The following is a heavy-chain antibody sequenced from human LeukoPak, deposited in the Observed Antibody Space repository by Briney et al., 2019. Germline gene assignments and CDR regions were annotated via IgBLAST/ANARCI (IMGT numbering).Heavy chain of an antibody. V-gene: IGHV3-30*04. D-gene: IGHD4-17*01. CDR3: ARGGEGTVTTEFDY. J-gene: IGHJ4*02. CDR1: GFTFSSYA. CDR2: ISYDGSNK. Sequence: QPGRSLRLSCAASGFTFSSYAMHWVRQAPGKGLEWVAVISYDGSNKYYADSVKGRFTISRDNSKNTLYLQMNSLRAEDTAVYYCARGGEGTVTTEFDYWGQGTLVTVSS.